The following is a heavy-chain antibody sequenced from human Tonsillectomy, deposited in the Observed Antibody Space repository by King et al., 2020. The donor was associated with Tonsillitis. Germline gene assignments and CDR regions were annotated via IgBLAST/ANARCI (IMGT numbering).Heavy chain of an antibody. D-gene: IGHD3-10*01. CDR3: AKALLWFGERDPNDAFDI. Sequence: QLVQSGAEVKKPGESLRISCKGSGYSFTNYWIGWVRQMPGKGLEWMGIIYPGDSDTRYSPSFQGQVTISADKPISTAYLQWSSLKASDTAMYYCAKALLWFGERDPNDAFDIWGQGTVVTVSS. J-gene: IGHJ3*02. CDR1: GYSFTNYW. CDR2: IYPGDSDT. V-gene: IGHV5-51*01.